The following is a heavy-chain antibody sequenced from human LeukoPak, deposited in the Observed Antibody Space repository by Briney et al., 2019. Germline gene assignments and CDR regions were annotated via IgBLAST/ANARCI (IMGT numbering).Heavy chain of an antibody. D-gene: IGHD1-14*01. CDR3: ARGGAEVWDAFDI. CDR1: GGSISSYY. Sequence: SETLSLTCTVSGGSISSYYWSWIRQPPGKGLEWIGYIYYSGSANYNPSLKSRVTISVDTSKNQFSLKLSSVTAADTAVYYCARGGAEVWDAFDIWGQGTMVTVSS. J-gene: IGHJ3*02. V-gene: IGHV4-59*01. CDR2: IYYSGSA.